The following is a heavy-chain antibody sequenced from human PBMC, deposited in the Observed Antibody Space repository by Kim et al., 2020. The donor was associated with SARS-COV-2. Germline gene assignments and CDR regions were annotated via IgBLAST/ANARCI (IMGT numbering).Heavy chain of an antibody. CDR1: GGTFSSYA. J-gene: IGHJ6*02. CDR3: ARDGSPLMVRGVIKATKGHYGMDV. V-gene: IGHV1-69*01. CDR2: IIPIFGTA. D-gene: IGHD3-10*01. Sequence: SVKVSCKASGGTFSSYAISWVRQAPGQGLEWMGGIIPIFGTANYAQKFQGRVTITADESTSTAYMELSSLRSEDTAVYYCARDGSPLMVRGVIKATKGHYGMDVWGQGTTVTVSS.